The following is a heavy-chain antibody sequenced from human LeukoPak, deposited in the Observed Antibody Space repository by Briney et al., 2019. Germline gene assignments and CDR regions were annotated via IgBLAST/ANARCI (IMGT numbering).Heavy chain of an antibody. CDR2: INHDGSDA. V-gene: IGHV3-74*01. CDR1: GFTFSPFW. CDR3: TRGGYSHAFDI. J-gene: IGHJ3*02. D-gene: IGHD2-21*01. Sequence: GGSLRLSCGASGFTFSPFWVHWFRHSPGKGLVWVSRINHDGSDAIYADSVKSRFAISRDNEKTTLYLQTNRQRADHTDVYYCTRGGYSHAFDISGPRKPVTVSS.